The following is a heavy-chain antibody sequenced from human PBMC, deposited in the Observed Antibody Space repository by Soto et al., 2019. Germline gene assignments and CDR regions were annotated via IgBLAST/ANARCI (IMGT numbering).Heavy chain of an antibody. Sequence: SETLSLTCTVSGGSISSYYWSWIRQPPGKGLEWIGYIYYSGSTNYNPSLKSRVTISVDTSKNQFSLKLSSVTAADTAVYYCARTGGSGWYGSRYHYYGMDVWGQGTTVTVSS. J-gene: IGHJ6*02. CDR1: GGSISSYY. V-gene: IGHV4-59*01. D-gene: IGHD6-19*01. CDR2: IYYSGST. CDR3: ARTGGSGWYGSRYHYYGMDV.